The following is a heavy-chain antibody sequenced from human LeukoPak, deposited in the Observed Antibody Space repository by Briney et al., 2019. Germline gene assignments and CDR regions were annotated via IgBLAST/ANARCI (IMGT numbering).Heavy chain of an antibody. D-gene: IGHD1-26*01. CDR2: IYPGDSGP. J-gene: IGHJ3*01. V-gene: IGHV5-51*01. Sequence: GALKNSLKVPGYRFTRYCLRWVRQVAGKSPELKGIIYPGDSGPTYSPSFQGQVTISVDKSINTAYLQWSSLQASDTAMYYCGMSGDRVPLQDDVFDVWGQGTMVTVST. CDR1: GYRFTRYC. CDR3: GMSGDRVPLQDDVFDV.